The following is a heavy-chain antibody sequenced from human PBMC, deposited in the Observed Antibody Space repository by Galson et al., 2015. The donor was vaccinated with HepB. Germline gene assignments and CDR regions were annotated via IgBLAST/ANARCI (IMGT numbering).Heavy chain of an antibody. J-gene: IGHJ4*02. Sequence: SVKVSCKASGGTFSSYTISWVRQAPGQGLEWMGRIIPILGIANYAQKFQGRVTMTRDTSISTAYMELSGLRSDDTVLYYCAVMYSSGYGFDFWGQGTLVTVSS. CDR2: IIPILGIA. D-gene: IGHD3-22*01. CDR3: AVMYSSGYGFDF. V-gene: IGHV1-69*02. CDR1: GGTFSSYT.